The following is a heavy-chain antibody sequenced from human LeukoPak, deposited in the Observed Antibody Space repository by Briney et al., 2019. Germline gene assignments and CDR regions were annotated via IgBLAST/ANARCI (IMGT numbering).Heavy chain of an antibody. CDR3: AKARAGYNSYYFDY. Sequence: PGRPLRLSCAASGFTLSSYAMSWVRQAPGQGMEWVSAIRSSGGSTYYADSVKGRFTISRDNSKNTLYLQMNSLRAEDTAVYYCAKARAGYNSYYFDYWGRGTLVTVSS. J-gene: IGHJ4*02. CDR2: IRSSGGST. D-gene: IGHD5-24*01. V-gene: IGHV3-23*01. CDR1: GFTLSSYA.